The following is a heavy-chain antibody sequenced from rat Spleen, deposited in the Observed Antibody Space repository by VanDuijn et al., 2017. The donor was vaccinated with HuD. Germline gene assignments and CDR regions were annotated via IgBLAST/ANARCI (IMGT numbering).Heavy chain of an antibody. J-gene: IGHJ2*01. CDR3: ARTTYDYFDY. Sequence: EVQLVESGGGLVQPGRSLKLSCAASGFTFSDYNMAWVRQAPKKGLEWVASISYDGSSSYYGDSVKGRFTISRDAAKSTLFLHMNSLRSEDTATYYCARTTYDYFDYWGQGVMVTVSS. CDR1: GFTFSDYN. V-gene: IGHV5-22*01. D-gene: IGHD2-1*01. CDR2: ISYDGSSS.